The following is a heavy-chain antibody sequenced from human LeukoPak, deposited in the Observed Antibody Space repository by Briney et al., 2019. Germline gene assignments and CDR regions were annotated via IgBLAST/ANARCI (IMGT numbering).Heavy chain of an antibody. CDR3: ARVQYYYGSGSYYIRVEPYYFDY. CDR2: ISAYNGNT. CDR1: GYTFTSYG. D-gene: IGHD3-10*01. J-gene: IGHJ4*02. Sequence: ASVNVSCTASGYTFTSYGISWVRQAPGQGLEWMGWISAYNGNTNYAQKLQGRVTMTTDTSTSTAYMEVRSLRSDDTAVYYCARVQYYYGSGSYYIRVEPYYFDYWGQGTLVTVSS. V-gene: IGHV1-18*01.